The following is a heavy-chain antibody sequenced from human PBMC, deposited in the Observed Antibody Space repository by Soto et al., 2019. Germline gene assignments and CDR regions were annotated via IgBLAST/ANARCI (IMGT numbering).Heavy chain of an antibody. CDR3: ASSPIFGVVSGDFDY. J-gene: IGHJ4*02. CDR2: INAGNGNT. V-gene: IGHV1-3*01. D-gene: IGHD3-3*01. CDR1: GSTFTSYA. Sequence: ASVKVSCKASGSTFTSYAMHWVRQAPGQRLEWMGWINAGNGNTKYSQKFQGRVTITRDTSASTAYMELSSLRSEDTAVYYCASSPIFGVVSGDFDYWGQGTLVTVSS.